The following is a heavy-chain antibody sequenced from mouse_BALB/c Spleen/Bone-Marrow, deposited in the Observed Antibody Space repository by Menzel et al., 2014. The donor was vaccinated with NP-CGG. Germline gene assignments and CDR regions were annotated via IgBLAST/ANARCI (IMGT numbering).Heavy chain of an antibody. V-gene: IGHV1-12*01. CDR1: GYTFXSYN. J-gene: IGHJ4*01. Sequence: LQQSGAELVKPGASVKMSCKASGYTFXSYNMHWVKQTPGQGLEWIGAIYPGNGDTSYNQKFKGKATLTADKSSSTAYMQLCSLTSEDSAVYYCARNYYGYYYAMDYWGQGTSVTVSS. CDR2: IYPGNGDT. CDR3: ARNYYGYYYAMDY. D-gene: IGHD1-1*01.